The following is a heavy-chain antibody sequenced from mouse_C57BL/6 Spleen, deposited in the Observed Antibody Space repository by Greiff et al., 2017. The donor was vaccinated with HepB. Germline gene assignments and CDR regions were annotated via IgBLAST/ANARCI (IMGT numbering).Heavy chain of an antibody. Sequence: VKLVESGAELVRPGASVTLSCKASGYTFTDYEMHWVKQTPVHGLEWIGAIDPETGGTAYNQKFKGKAILTADKSSSTAYMELRSLTSEDSAVYYCTMGTTVPAWFAYWGQGTLVTVSA. CDR3: TMGTTVPAWFAY. V-gene: IGHV1-15*01. CDR2: IDPETGGT. CDR1: GYTFTDYE. D-gene: IGHD1-1*01. J-gene: IGHJ3*01.